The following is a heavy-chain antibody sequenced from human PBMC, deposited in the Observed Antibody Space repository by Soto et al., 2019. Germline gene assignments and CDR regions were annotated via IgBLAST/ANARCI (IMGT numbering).Heavy chain of an antibody. CDR1: GGSISSSNW. V-gene: IGHV4-4*02. Sequence: SESRALTGAVSGGSISSSNWWSWVRQPPGKGLEWIGEIYHSGSTNYNPSLKSRVTISVDKSKNQFSLKLSSGTAADTAVYYCARSRAAAGYFDYWGQGTLVTV. CDR2: IYHSGST. CDR3: ARSRAAAGYFDY. J-gene: IGHJ4*02. D-gene: IGHD6-13*01.